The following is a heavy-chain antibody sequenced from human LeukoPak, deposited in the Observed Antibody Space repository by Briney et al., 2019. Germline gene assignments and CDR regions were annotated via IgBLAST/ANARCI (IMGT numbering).Heavy chain of an antibody. CDR2: ISGSGDSA. V-gene: IGHV3-23*01. D-gene: IGHD5-18*01. CDR1: GFTFSSYA. Sequence: GGSLRLSCAASGFTFSSYAMTWVRQAPGKGLEWVSAISGSGDSAYYADSVKGRFTISRDNSKNTLYLQMSSLKAEDTATYYCARDVGDSYGHELFDYGGQGTLVTVSS. CDR3: ARDVGDSYGHELFDY. J-gene: IGHJ4*02.